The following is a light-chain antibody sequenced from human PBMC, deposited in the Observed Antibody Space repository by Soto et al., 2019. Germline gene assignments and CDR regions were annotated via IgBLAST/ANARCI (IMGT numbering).Light chain of an antibody. CDR2: DVS. V-gene: IGLV2-14*03. J-gene: IGLJ2*01. CDR3: ASHTTTNSVI. CDR1: SSDIGAYSY. Sequence: QSALTQPASVSGSPGQSITVSCTGTSSDIGAYSYVSWYQHHPGKAPKLMIYDVSNRPSGVPNRFSGSKSGNTASLTISGLQADDEADYYCASHTTTNSVIFGGGTKLTVL.